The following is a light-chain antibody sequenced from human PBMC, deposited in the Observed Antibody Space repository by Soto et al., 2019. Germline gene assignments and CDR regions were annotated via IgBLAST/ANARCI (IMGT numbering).Light chain of an antibody. CDR2: GAS. V-gene: IGKV3-11*01. CDR1: QSVDTY. CDR3: QQRSNRPPWT. J-gene: IGKJ3*01. Sequence: EVVLTQSPATLSLSPGESATLSCRASQSVDTYLAWYQQKPGQPPRLLIYGASNRATGIPARFSGSGSGTDFTLSSTALEPEDFAVYYCQQRSNRPPWTFGPGTKV.